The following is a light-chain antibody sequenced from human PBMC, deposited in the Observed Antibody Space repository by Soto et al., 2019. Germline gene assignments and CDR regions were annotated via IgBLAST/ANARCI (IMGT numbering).Light chain of an antibody. J-gene: IGKJ3*01. CDR2: DAS. Sequence: DIQMTQSPSTLSASVGDRVTITCRASQSISSWLAWYQQKPGKAPKLLIYDASSLESGVPSRFSGSGSGTEFTLNISSLQPDDFATYYCQQYNSYLFTFGPGTKVDI. V-gene: IGKV1-5*01. CDR1: QSISSW. CDR3: QQYNSYLFT.